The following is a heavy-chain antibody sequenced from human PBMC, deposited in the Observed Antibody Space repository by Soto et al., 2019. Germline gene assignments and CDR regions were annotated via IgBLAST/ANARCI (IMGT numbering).Heavy chain of an antibody. D-gene: IGHD3-10*01. CDR3: ASSISGSANSQYGFDY. Sequence: GESLKISCKGSGYIFSIYWIGWVRQVPGKGLEWMGIIYPGDSDTRYNPSFQGQVTISVDKSISTAYLQWSSLKASDTAMYYCASSISGSANSQYGFDYWGQGTLVTVSS. V-gene: IGHV5-51*01. CDR2: IYPGDSDT. J-gene: IGHJ4*02. CDR1: GYIFSIYW.